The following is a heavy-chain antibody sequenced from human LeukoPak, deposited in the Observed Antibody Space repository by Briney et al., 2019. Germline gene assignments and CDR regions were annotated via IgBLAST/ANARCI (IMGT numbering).Heavy chain of an antibody. Sequence: PGGSLRLSCAASGFTFSSYEMNWVRQAPGKGLEWVSSINSSSSYIYYADSVKGRFTISRDNAKNSLYLQMNSLRAEDTAVYYCARYIAAAGLDYWGQGTLVTVSS. CDR2: INSSSSYI. CDR3: ARYIAAAGLDY. CDR1: GFTFSSYE. J-gene: IGHJ4*02. V-gene: IGHV3-21*01. D-gene: IGHD6-13*01.